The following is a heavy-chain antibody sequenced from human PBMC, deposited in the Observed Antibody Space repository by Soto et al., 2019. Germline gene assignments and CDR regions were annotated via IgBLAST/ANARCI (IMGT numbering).Heavy chain of an antibody. J-gene: IGHJ4*02. CDR2: ISGSAATT. CDR1: GFTFSSYA. D-gene: IGHD3-22*01. Sequence: PGGSLRLSCAASGFTFSSYAMNWVRQAPGKGLEWVSAISGSAATTHFADSVKGRFTISRDNSKNTLYLQMNSLRAEDTAVYYCARDRSFFDSSGSSYTPYRGQGAVLPVSS. CDR3: ARDRSFFDSSGSSYTPY. V-gene: IGHV3-23*01.